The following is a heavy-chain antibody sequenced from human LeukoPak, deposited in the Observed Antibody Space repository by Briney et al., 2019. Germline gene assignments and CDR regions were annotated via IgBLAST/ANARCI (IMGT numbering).Heavy chain of an antibody. Sequence: SETLSLTCTVSGGSISSSSYHWGWIRQPPGKGLEWIGSIYYSGSTYYNPSLKSRVTISVDTSKNQFSLKLSSVTAADAAVYYCARHGHDFWSGYFSYYFDYWGQGTLVTVSS. CDR3: ARHGHDFWSGYFSYYFDY. CDR2: IYYSGST. V-gene: IGHV4-39*01. J-gene: IGHJ4*02. CDR1: GGSISSSSYH. D-gene: IGHD3-3*01.